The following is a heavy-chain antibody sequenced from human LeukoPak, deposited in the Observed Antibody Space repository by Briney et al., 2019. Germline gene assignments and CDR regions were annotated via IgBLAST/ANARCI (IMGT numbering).Heavy chain of an antibody. Sequence: PSETLSLTCTISGGSVSDYYWSWIRQSPGKGLEWIGYIYYTGSTSYNLSLKSRVTISADTSKNEFSLKLNSVTAADTAVYYCASRKLGNDYWGQGTLVTVSS. J-gene: IGHJ4*02. D-gene: IGHD7-27*01. CDR3: ASRKLGNDY. CDR1: GGSVSDYY. V-gene: IGHV4-59*02. CDR2: IYYTGST.